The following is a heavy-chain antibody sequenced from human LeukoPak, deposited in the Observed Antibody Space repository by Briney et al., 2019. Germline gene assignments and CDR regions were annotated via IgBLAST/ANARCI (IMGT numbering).Heavy chain of an antibody. J-gene: IGHJ4*02. CDR1: GGTFSSYA. CDR3: ARGGDYYDSSGYYDY. V-gene: IGHV1-69*04. CDR2: IIPILGIA. Sequence: ASVKVSCKASGGTFSSYAISWVRQALGQGLEWMGRIIPILGIANYAQKFQGRVTITADKSTSTAYMELSSLRSEDTAVYYCARGGDYYDSSGYYDYWGQGTLVTVSS. D-gene: IGHD3-22*01.